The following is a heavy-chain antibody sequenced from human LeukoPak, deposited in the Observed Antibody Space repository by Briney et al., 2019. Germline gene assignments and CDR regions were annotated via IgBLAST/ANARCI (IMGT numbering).Heavy chain of an antibody. Sequence: GESLKISCKGSGYSFTSYWIGWVRQMPGKRLEWMGIIYPGDSDTSYSPSFQGQVTISADKSISTAYLQWSSLKASDTAMYYCARRATVTQSDAFDIWGQGTTVTVSS. CDR3: ARRATVTQSDAFDI. J-gene: IGHJ3*02. CDR1: GYSFTSYW. V-gene: IGHV5-51*01. CDR2: IYPGDSDT. D-gene: IGHD4-17*01.